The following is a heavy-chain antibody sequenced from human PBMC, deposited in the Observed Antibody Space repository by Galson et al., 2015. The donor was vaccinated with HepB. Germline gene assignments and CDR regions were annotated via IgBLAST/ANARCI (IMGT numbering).Heavy chain of an antibody. Sequence: QSGAEVKKPGESLRISCKGSGYSFTSYWISWVRQMPGKGLEWMGRIDPSDSYTNYSPSFQGHATISADKSISTAYLQWSSLKASDTAMYYCARLTEWGSGWYGEWVRDWGQGTLVTVSS. J-gene: IGHJ4*02. CDR1: GYSFTSYW. V-gene: IGHV5-10-1*01. CDR3: ARLTEWGSGWYGEWVRD. D-gene: IGHD6-19*01. CDR2: IDPSDSYT.